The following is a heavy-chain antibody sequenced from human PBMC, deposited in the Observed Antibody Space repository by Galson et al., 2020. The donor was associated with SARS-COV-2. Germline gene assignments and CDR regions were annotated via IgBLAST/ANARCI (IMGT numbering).Heavy chain of an antibody. J-gene: IGHJ4*02. CDR3: ARSPGGFLTAYYFDT. CDR2: IYPSGST. V-gene: IGHV4-61*02. Sequence: SETLSLTCSVSGASISGGTYYWSWIRQPAGKGLEWIGRIYPSGSTNFNPSLKSRVTISVDTSKNQFSLKLTSVTAADTAVYYCARSPGGFLTAYYFDTWGQGTLVTVSS. D-gene: IGHD3-9*01. CDR1: GASISGGTYY.